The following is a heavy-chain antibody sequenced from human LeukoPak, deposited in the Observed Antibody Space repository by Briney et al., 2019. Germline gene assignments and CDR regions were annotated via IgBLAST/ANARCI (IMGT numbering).Heavy chain of an antibody. CDR1: GYTFSNFG. Sequence: ASVRVSCKTSGYTFSNFGINWVGQAPGQGLEWMGWISGNNDNPNYGQKFQGRFAVTTDSSTTTAYMELRNLTFDDTAVYYCARDGTSTDDYWGQGTLVTVSS. D-gene: IGHD2-2*01. V-gene: IGHV1-18*01. CDR3: ARDGTSTDDY. J-gene: IGHJ4*02. CDR2: ISGNNDNP.